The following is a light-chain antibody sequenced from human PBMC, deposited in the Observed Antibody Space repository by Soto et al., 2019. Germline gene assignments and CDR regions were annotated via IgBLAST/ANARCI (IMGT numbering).Light chain of an antibody. CDR2: YDD. CDR3: AAWDDSLIAVV. CDR1: SSNIGNNA. V-gene: IGLV1-36*01. J-gene: IGLJ2*01. Sequence: QLVLTQPPSVSEAPRQRVTISCSGSSSNIGNNAVNWYQQLPGKAPKLLIYYDDLLPSGVSDRFSGSKSGTSASLDISGLQSEDEADYYCAAWDDSLIAVVFGGGTKLTVL.